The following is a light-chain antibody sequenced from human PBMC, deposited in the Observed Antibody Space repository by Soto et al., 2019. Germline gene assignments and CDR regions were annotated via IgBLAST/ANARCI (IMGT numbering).Light chain of an antibody. CDR3: QQRNIWPPVT. J-gene: IGKJ5*01. CDR2: GAF. Sequence: PGDRATLSCRASPSVTNYLAWYQQKPGQPPRLLIYGAFNRAAGIPARFSGSGSGTDFTLTISSLEPEDSAVYYCQQRNIWPPVTFGQGTRLEIK. V-gene: IGKV3-11*01. CDR1: PSVTNY.